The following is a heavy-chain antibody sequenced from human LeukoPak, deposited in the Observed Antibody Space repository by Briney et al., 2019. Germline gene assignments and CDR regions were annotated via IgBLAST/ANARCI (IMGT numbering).Heavy chain of an antibody. CDR2: ISGSGGST. J-gene: IGHJ4*02. CDR3: AKEGGEFCTIGVCYTLPYYFDY. CDR1: GFTFSSYA. V-gene: IGHV3-23*01. Sequence: GGSLRHSCAASGFTFSSYAMSWVRQAPGKGLEWVSAISGSGGSTYYADSVKGRFTISRDNSKNTLYLQMNSLRAEDTAVYYCAKEGGEFCTIGVCYTLPYYFDYGGQGTLVTVP. D-gene: IGHD2-8*01.